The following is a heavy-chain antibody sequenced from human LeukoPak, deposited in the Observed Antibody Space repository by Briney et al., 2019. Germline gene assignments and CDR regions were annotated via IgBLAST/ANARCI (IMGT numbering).Heavy chain of an antibody. D-gene: IGHD6-13*01. V-gene: IGHV4-4*02. CDR1: GGSIYNNW. Sequence: SETLSLTCAVSGGSIYNNWWSGVRQSPGKGLEGLGEIHHGGRPTSHPSLKSRVPISVDTSNTQFSLEVSSVTAAATAVYSCPRESDAGYSLGYWGQGRLVTVSS. CDR2: IHHGGRP. CDR3: PRESDAGYSLGY. J-gene: IGHJ4*02.